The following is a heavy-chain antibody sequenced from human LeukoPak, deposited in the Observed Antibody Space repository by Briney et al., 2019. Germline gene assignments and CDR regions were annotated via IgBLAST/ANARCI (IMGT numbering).Heavy chain of an antibody. CDR1: GFTFSNAW. V-gene: IGHV3-15*01. Sequence: KSGGSLRLSCAASGFTFSNAWMSWVRQAPGKGLEWVGRIKSKTDGGTTDCAAPVKGRFTISRDDSKNTLYLQMNSLKTEDTAVYYCTTDPPRXAAAGTPLKDEYFQHWGQGTLVTVSS. CDR2: IKSKTDGGTT. CDR3: TTDPPRXAAAGTPLKDEYFQH. D-gene: IGHD6-13*01. J-gene: IGHJ1*01.